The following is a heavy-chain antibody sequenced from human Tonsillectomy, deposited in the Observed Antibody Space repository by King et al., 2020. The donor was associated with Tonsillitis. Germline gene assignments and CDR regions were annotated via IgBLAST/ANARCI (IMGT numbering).Heavy chain of an antibody. Sequence: QMQLQESGPGLVKPSETLSLTCTVSGGSISSSSYYWGWIRQPPGKGLEWIGSIYYSGSTYYNPSLKRRVTISVDTSKNPFSLKLSSVTAADTAVYYCATTLGYCSRTSCYGLPYWGQGTLVTVSS. J-gene: IGHJ4*02. CDR1: GGSISSSSYY. V-gene: IGHV4-39*01. CDR3: ATTLGYCSRTSCYGLPY. D-gene: IGHD2-2*01. CDR2: IYYSGST.